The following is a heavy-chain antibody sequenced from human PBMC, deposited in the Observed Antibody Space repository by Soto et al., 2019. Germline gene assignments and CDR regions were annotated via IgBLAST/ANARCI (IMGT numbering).Heavy chain of an antibody. Sequence: SETLSLTCSVSGDSISNLDYFWAWIRQPPGQALEYIGYIYKSATTYYNPSFESRVAISDDTSKSQFSLNVTSVTAADTAVYFCARGRYCLTGRCFPNWFDSWGQGALVTVSS. D-gene: IGHD7-27*01. V-gene: IGHV4-30-4*01. J-gene: IGHJ5*01. CDR1: GDSISNLDYF. CDR2: IYKSATT. CDR3: ARGRYCLTGRCFPNWFDS.